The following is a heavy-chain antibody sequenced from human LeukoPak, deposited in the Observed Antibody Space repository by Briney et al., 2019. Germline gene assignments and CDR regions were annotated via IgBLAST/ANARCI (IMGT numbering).Heavy chain of an antibody. CDR1: GGSISSSSYY. Sequence: SETLSLTCTVSGGSISSSSYYWSWIRQPAGKGLEWIGRIYTSGSTNYNPSLKSRVTMSVDTSKNQFSLKLSSVTAADTAVYYCARDRGWNDAFDYWGQGTLVTVSS. D-gene: IGHD1-1*01. V-gene: IGHV4-61*02. CDR3: ARDRGWNDAFDY. CDR2: IYTSGST. J-gene: IGHJ4*02.